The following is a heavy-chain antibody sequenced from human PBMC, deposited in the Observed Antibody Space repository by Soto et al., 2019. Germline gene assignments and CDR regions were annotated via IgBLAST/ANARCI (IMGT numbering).Heavy chain of an antibody. CDR2: VSFDGTNE. CDR1: GFTFSRHG. D-gene: IGHD1-26*01. V-gene: IGHV3-30*18. CDR3: AKLSVGEAYNLDH. Sequence: QVQLVESGGGVVQLGRSLRLSCAASGFTFSRHGMHWVRQAPGKGLEWVAVVSFDGTNEYYADSVKGRFTISRDNSKNTMYLQMNSLRAEDTAVYYCAKLSVGEAYNLDHWGQGTLVTVSS. J-gene: IGHJ4*02.